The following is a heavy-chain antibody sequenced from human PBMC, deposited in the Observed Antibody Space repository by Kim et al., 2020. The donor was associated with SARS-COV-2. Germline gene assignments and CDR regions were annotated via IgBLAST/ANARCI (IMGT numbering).Heavy chain of an antibody. V-gene: IGHV1-18*01. Sequence: ASVKVSCKASGYTFTSYGISWVRQAPGQGLEWMGWISAYNGNTNYAQKLQGRVTMTTDTSTSTAYMELRSLRSDDTAVYYCASPAPAVAGNYYGMDVWGQGTTVTVSS. J-gene: IGHJ6*02. CDR2: ISAYNGNT. D-gene: IGHD6-19*01. CDR3: ASPAPAVAGNYYGMDV. CDR1: GYTFTSYG.